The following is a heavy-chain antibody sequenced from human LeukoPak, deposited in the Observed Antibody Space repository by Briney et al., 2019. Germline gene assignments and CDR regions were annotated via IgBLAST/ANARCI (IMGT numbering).Heavy chain of an antibody. CDR1: GFTFSTYR. CDR2: IKQDGSEK. Sequence: PGGSLRLSCAASGFTFSTYRMSWVRQAPGKGLEWVANIKQDGSEKHYVDSVKGRFTISRDNAKNSLYLQLNSLRAEDTAVYYCARGSRFGVVERDAFDIWGQGTMVTVSS. V-gene: IGHV3-7*01. CDR3: ARGSRFGVVERDAFDI. D-gene: IGHD3-3*01. J-gene: IGHJ3*02.